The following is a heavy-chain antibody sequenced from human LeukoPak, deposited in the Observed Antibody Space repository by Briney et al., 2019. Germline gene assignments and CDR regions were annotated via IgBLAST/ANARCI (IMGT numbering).Heavy chain of an antibody. CDR3: ARAARYYGSGFDAFDI. J-gene: IGHJ3*02. Sequence: PGGSLTLSFAVSGLTFGDDYMSWIRQAPGKGLEWVSYISSSSSYTNYADSVKGRFTISRDNAKNSLYLQMNSLRAEDTAVYYCARAARYYGSGFDAFDIWGQGTMVTVSS. V-gene: IGHV3-11*05. D-gene: IGHD3-10*01. CDR1: GLTFGDDY. CDR2: ISSSSSYT.